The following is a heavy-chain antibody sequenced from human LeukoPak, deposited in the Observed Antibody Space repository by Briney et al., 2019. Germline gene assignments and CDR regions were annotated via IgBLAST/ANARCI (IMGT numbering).Heavy chain of an antibody. CDR1: GYTFTDYG. CDR2: ISAYNGDI. D-gene: IGHD3-22*01. CDR3: ARSHATTYSRGKNFADY. V-gene: IGHV1-18*01. Sequence: ASVKVSCKASGYTFTDYGITWVRQAAGQGLEWMGYISAYNGDIDYAQILQGRATMTTDTSTSTAYMELRSLRSDDTAVYYCARSHATTYSRGKNFADYWGQGSLVTVSS. J-gene: IGHJ4*02.